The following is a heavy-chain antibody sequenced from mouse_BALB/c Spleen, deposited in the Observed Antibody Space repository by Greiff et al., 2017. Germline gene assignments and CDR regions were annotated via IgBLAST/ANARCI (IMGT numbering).Heavy chain of an antibody. CDR2: ISTYYGNT. V-gene: IGHV1-67*01. CDR3: AREDSYYYAMDY. Sequence: VQLQQSGPELVRPGVSVKISCKGSGYTFTDYAMHWVKQSHAKSLEWIGVISTYYGNTNYNQKFKGKATMTVDKSSSTAYMELARLTSEDSAIYYCAREDSYYYAMDYWGQGTSVTVSS. J-gene: IGHJ4*01. CDR1: GYTFTDYA.